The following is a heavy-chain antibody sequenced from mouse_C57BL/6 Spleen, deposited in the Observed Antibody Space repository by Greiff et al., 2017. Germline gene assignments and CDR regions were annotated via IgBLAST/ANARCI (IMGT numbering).Heavy chain of an antibody. CDR3: ARDGSSPYYFDY. D-gene: IGHD1-1*01. J-gene: IGHJ2*01. CDR2: IYPGSGST. V-gene: IGHV1-55*01. CDR1: GYTFTSYW. Sequence: QVQLQQPGAELVKPGASVKMSCTASGYTFTSYWITWVKQRPGQGLEWIGDIYPGSGSTNYNEKFKSKATLTVDTSSSTAYMQLSSLTSEDSAVYYCARDGSSPYYFDYWGQGTTLTVSS.